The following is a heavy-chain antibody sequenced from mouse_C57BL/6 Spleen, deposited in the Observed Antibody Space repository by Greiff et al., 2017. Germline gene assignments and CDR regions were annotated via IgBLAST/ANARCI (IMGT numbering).Heavy chain of an antibody. CDR1: GYAFTNYL. Sequence: VQLQQSGAELVRPGTSVKVSCKASGYAFTNYLIEWVKQRPGQGLEWIGVINPGSGGTNYNEKFKGKATLTADKSSSTAYMQLSSLTSEDSAVYFCAREGWLPGAMDYWGQGTSVTVSS. CDR2: INPGSGGT. CDR3: AREGWLPGAMDY. J-gene: IGHJ4*01. D-gene: IGHD2-3*01. V-gene: IGHV1-54*01.